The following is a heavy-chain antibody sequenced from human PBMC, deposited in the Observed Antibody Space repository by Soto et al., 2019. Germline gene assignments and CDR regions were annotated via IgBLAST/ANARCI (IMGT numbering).Heavy chain of an antibody. Sequence: SETLCLTCTVSGGSISSYYWSWIRQPPGKGLEWIGYIYYSGSTNYNPSLKSRVTISVDTSKNQFSLKLSSVTAADTAVYYCARAMALNWFDPWGQGTLVTVSS. J-gene: IGHJ5*02. CDR2: IYYSGST. CDR1: GGSISSYY. CDR3: ARAMALNWFDP. V-gene: IGHV4-59*01.